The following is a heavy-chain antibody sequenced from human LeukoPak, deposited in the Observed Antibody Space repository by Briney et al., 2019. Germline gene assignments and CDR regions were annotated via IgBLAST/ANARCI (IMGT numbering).Heavy chain of an antibody. CDR2: INPSGGST. D-gene: IGHD1-26*01. V-gene: IGHV1-46*01. CDR1: GYIFMSYY. CDR3: ARDRWELTS. Sequence: ASVKVSCKASGYIFMSYYMHWVRQAPGQGLEWMGIINPSGGSTSYPQKFQGRVTMTRDTSTSTVYMELSSLRSEDTAVYYCARDRWELTSWGQGTLVTVSS. J-gene: IGHJ4*02.